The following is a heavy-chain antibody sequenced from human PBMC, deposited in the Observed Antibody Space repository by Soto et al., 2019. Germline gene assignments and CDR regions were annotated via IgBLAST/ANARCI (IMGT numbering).Heavy chain of an antibody. CDR1: GYTFTSYY. V-gene: IGHV1-46*01. CDR2: INPSGGST. Sequence: ASVKVSCKASGYTFTSYYMHWVRQAPGQGLEWMGIINPSGGSTSYAQKFQGRVTMTRDTSTSTVYMELSSLRSEDTAVYYCARGSMGIAARRYGMDVWGQGTTVTVSS. J-gene: IGHJ6*02. D-gene: IGHD6-6*01. CDR3: ARGSMGIAARRYGMDV.